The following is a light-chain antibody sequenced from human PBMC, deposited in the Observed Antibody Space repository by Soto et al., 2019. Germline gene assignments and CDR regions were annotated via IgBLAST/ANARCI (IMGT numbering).Light chain of an antibody. J-gene: IGKJ1*01. CDR2: LGS. V-gene: IGKV2-28*01. Sequence: DIVMTQSPLSLPVTPGEPASISCRSSQSLLRGNGYNYLDWYLQKPGQSPQLPIYLGSHRASGVPDRFSGSGSDTEFTLKISRVEAEDVGVYYCMQSQQSPPTFGQGTKMEI. CDR3: MQSQQSPPT. CDR1: QSLLRGNGYNY.